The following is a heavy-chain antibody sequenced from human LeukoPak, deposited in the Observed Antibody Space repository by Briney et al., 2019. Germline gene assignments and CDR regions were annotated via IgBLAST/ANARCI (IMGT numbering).Heavy chain of an antibody. D-gene: IGHD3-10*01. CDR3: AKDRLHITMVRGPFSYYYYMDV. J-gene: IGHJ6*03. Sequence: GGSLRLSCAASGFTFSNYGMSWVRQAPGKGLEWVSSISGSGGSTYYADSVKGRFTISRDNSKNTLYLQMNSLRAEDTAVYYCAKDRLHITMVRGPFSYYYYMDVWGKGTTVTISS. V-gene: IGHV3-23*01. CDR1: GFTFSNYG. CDR2: ISGSGGST.